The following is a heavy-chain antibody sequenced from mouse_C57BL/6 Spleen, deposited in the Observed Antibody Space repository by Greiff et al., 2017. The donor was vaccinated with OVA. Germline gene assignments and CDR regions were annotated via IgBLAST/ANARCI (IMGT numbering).Heavy chain of an antibody. CDR3: ARRGNYDYDRFAY. Sequence: VQLKQPGAELVRPGTSVKLSCKASGYTFTSYWMHWVKQRPGQGLEWIGVIDPSDSYTNYNQKFKGKATLTAEKSSSTAYMQLSSLTSEDSAVYFCARRGNYDYDRFAYWGQGTLVTVSA. V-gene: IGHV1-59*01. D-gene: IGHD2-4*01. J-gene: IGHJ3*01. CDR2: IDPSDSYT. CDR1: GYTFTSYW.